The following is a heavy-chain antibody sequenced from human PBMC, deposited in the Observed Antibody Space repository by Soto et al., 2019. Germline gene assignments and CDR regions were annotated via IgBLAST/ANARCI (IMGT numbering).Heavy chain of an antibody. Sequence: PSQTLSLTCAISGDSVSSDRAAWNWIRQSPSRGLEWLGRTYYRSKWYNDYAVSVKSRITINPDTSKNQFSLQLKSVTPEDTALYYCARVKGTYSGSYHFDSWGQGTLVTGSS. D-gene: IGHD1-26*01. CDR2: TYYRSKWYN. V-gene: IGHV6-1*01. CDR1: GDSVSSDRAA. J-gene: IGHJ4*02. CDR3: ARVKGTYSGSYHFDS.